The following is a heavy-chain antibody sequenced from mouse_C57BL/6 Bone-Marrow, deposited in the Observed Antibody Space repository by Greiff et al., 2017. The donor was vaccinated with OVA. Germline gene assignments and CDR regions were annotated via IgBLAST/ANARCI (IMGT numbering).Heavy chain of an antibody. D-gene: IGHD2-4*01. CDR1: GYTFTSYW. J-gene: IGHJ3*01. CDR3: ARREEIYYDYDDPAWFAY. CDR2: IHPNSGST. V-gene: IGHV1-64*01. Sequence: QVQLQQPWAELVKPGASVKLSCKASGYTFTSYWMHWVKQRPGQGLEWIGMIHPNSGSTNYNEKFNSKATLTVDKSSSTAYMQLSSLTSEDSAVYYCARREEIYYDYDDPAWFAYWGQGTLVTVSA.